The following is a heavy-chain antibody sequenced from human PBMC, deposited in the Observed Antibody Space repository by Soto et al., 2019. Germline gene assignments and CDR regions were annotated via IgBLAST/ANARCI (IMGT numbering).Heavy chain of an antibody. CDR2: ISYDGSNK. CDR1: GFTFSSYG. V-gene: IGHV3-30*18. J-gene: IGHJ4*02. Sequence: GGSLRLSCAASGFTFSSYGMHWVRQAPGKGLEWVAVISYDGSNKYYADSVKGRFTISRDNSKNTLYLQMNSLRAEDTAVYYCAKDSRYSSSWYPGYYFDYWGQGTLVTVSS. D-gene: IGHD6-13*01. CDR3: AKDSRYSSSWYPGYYFDY.